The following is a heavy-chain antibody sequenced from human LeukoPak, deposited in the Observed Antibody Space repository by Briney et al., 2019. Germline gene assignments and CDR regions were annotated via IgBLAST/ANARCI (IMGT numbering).Heavy chain of an antibody. CDR2: INPSGGST. CDR3: ARDRFAVPAYYMDV. V-gene: IGHV1-46*01. J-gene: IGHJ6*03. CDR1: GYTFTSYY. Sequence: ASVKVSCKASGYTFTSYYKHWVRQAPGQGLEWMGIINPSGGSTSYAQKFQGRVTMTRDMSTSTGYMELSSLRSEDTAVYYCARDRFAVPAYYMDVWGKGTTVTVSS. D-gene: IGHD2-2*01.